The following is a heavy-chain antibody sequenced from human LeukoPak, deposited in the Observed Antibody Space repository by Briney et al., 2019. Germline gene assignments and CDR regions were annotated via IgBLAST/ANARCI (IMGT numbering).Heavy chain of an antibody. Sequence: PGGSLRLSCAASGFTFNNFAMNWVRQAPGKGLEWVSRISGSGAKSYYADSVKGRLTISRDNSKKTLYLQMRSLRAEDTAVYYCAKETITMIVVVTYFDYWGQGTLVTVSS. CDR1: GFTFNNFA. J-gene: IGHJ4*02. CDR2: ISGSGAKS. CDR3: AKETITMIVVVTYFDY. V-gene: IGHV3-23*01. D-gene: IGHD3-22*01.